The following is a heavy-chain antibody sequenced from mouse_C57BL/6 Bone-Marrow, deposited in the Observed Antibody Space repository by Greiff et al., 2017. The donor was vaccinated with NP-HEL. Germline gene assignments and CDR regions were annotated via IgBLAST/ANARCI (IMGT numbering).Heavy chain of an antibody. CDR1: GFTFSDYG. CDR2: ISSGSSTI. Sequence: EVKLMESGGGLVKPGGSLKLSCAASGFTFSDYGMHWVRQAPEKGLEWVAYISSGSSTIYYADTVKGRFTISRDNAKNTLFLQMTSLRSEDTAMYYCARHTTVVASSDAMDYWGQGTSVTVSS. V-gene: IGHV5-17*01. D-gene: IGHD1-1*01. J-gene: IGHJ4*01. CDR3: ARHTTVVASSDAMDY.